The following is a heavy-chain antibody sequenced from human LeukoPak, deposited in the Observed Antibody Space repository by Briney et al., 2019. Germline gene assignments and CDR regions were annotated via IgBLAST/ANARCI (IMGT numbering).Heavy chain of an antibody. D-gene: IGHD3-3*01. J-gene: IGHJ4*02. CDR1: GGSISSGDYS. V-gene: IGHV4-30-4*01. Sequence: SETLSLTCTVSGGSISSGDYSWSWIRQPPGKGPEWIGYIYYSGSTYYNPSLKSRVTISVDTSKNQFSLKLSSVTAADTAVYYCARRFLRSFDYWGQGTLVTVSS. CDR3: ARRFLRSFDY. CDR2: IYYSGST.